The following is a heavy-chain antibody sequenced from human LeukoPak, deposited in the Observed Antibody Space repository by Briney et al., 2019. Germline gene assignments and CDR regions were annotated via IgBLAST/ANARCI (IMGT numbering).Heavy chain of an antibody. Sequence: PGGSLRLSCAASGFTLSTYAMTCVRQAPGKGLEWVSAISNSGDSTYYADSVKGRFTISRDNSKNTLYLQMNSLRAEDTAVYYCANNWNVDNWGQGTLVTVSS. CDR3: ANNWNVDN. V-gene: IGHV3-23*01. D-gene: IGHD1-20*01. CDR1: GFTLSTYA. CDR2: ISNSGDST. J-gene: IGHJ4*02.